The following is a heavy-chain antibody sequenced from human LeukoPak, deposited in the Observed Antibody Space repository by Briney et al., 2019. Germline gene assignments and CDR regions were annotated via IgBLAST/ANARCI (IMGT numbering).Heavy chain of an antibody. CDR1: GGTFGTHR. V-gene: IGHV1-69*13. CDR3: ATDAPSETAMASAFDI. Sequence: ASVKVSCKAYGGTFGTHRISWVRQAPGQGLEWLGGVIPIFGTAHYAEKFQGRVTITADVSTSTAYMEVTSLRSEDTAVYYCATDAPSETAMASAFDIWGQGTMVTVSP. CDR2: VIPIFGTA. D-gene: IGHD5-18*01. J-gene: IGHJ3*02.